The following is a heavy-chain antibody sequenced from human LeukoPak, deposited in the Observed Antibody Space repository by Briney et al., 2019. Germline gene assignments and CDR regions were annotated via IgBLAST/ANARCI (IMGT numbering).Heavy chain of an antibody. Sequence: XXRLXCAASGFTFDDYAMHWVRQAPGKGLEWVSGITWNSGSIGYADSVKGRFTISRDNAKNSLYLQMNSLRVEDTAVYYCGREWAVDFWGQGTLVTVSS. CDR1: GFTFDDYA. CDR3: GREWAVDF. V-gene: IGHV3-9*01. J-gene: IGHJ4*02. CDR2: ITWNSGSI.